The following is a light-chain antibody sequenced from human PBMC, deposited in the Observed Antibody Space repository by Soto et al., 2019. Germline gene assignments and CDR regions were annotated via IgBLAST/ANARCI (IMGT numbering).Light chain of an antibody. CDR3: QQYNKWPLT. V-gene: IGKV3-15*01. CDR2: GAS. J-gene: IGKJ4*01. Sequence: EIVITEFPAILSVYTGERASLSCRASQSVSSNLAWYQQKPGQAPRLLIYGASTRATGIPARISGSGSGTEFTLTISSLQSEDFAVYYCQQYNKWPLTFCGGTKVDIK. CDR1: QSVSSN.